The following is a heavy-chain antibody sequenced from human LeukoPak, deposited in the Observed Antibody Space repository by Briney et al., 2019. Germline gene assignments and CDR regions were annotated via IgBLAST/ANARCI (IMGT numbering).Heavy chain of an antibody. CDR2: IKQDGSEK. CDR3: ARGNYDFWSGTRFDY. CDR1: GFTFSSYW. V-gene: IGHV3-7*01. D-gene: IGHD3-3*01. J-gene: IGHJ4*02. Sequence: AGGSLRLSCAASGFTFSSYWMSWVRQAPGKGLEWVANIKQDGSEKYYVDSVKGRFTISRDNAKNSLYLQMNSLRAEDTAVYYCARGNYDFWSGTRFDYWGQGTLVTVSS.